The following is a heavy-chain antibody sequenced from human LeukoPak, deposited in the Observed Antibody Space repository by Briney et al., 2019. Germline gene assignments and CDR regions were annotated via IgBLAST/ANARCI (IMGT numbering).Heavy chain of an antibody. CDR3: ARARPSLDYGDH. J-gene: IGHJ4*02. Sequence: PGGSLRLSCAASGFNFSSCGMHWVRQAPGKGLEWVTVIWYDGSNKYYADSVKGRFTISRDNSKNTLYLQMNSLRAEDTAVYYCARARPSLDYGDHWGQGTLVTVSS. CDR1: GFNFSSCG. CDR2: IWYDGSNK. V-gene: IGHV3-33*01.